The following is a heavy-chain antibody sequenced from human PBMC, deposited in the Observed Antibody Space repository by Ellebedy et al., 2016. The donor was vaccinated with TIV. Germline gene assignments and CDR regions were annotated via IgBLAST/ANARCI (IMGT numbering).Heavy chain of an antibody. J-gene: IGHJ6*02. V-gene: IGHV4-59*12. CDR3: AREGSGSYYSLYYYYYYGMDV. D-gene: IGHD3-10*01. CDR2: IYYSGST. CDR1: GGSISSYY. Sequence: MPSETLSLTCTVSGGSISSYYWSRIRQPPGKGLEWIGYIYYSGSTNYNPSLKSRVTISVDTSKNKFSLKLSSVTAADTAVYYCAREGSGSYYSLYYYYYYGMDVWGQGTTVTVSS.